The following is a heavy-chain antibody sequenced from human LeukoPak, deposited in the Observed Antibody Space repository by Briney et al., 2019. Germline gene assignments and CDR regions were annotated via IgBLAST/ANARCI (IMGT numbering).Heavy chain of an antibody. Sequence: PSETLSLTCTVSGGSISSYYWSWIRQPPGKGLEWIGYIYYSGGTNYNPSLKSRVTISVDTSKNQFSLKLSSVTAADTAVYYCARVTGYMIEDYFDYWGQGTLVTVSS. D-gene: IGHD3-22*01. CDR1: GGSISSYY. V-gene: IGHV4-59*01. J-gene: IGHJ4*02. CDR3: ARVTGYMIEDYFDY. CDR2: IYYSGGT.